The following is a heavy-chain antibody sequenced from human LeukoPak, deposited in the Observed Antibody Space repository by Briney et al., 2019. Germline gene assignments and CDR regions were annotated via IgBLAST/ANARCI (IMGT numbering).Heavy chain of an antibody. CDR2: INHSGST. CDR1: GGSFSGYY. D-gene: IGHD3-22*01. J-gene: IGHJ4*02. Sequence: SETLSLTCAVYGGSFSGYYWSWIRQPPGKGLEWIGEINHSGSTNYNPSLKSRVTISVDTSKNQFSLKLSSVTAADTAVYYCAGERRAYYYDSSGKIDYWGQGTLVTVSS. CDR3: AGERRAYYYDSSGKIDY. V-gene: IGHV4-34*01.